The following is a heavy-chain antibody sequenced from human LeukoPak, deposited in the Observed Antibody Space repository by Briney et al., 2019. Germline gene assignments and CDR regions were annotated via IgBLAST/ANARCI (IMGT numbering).Heavy chain of an antibody. CDR3: ARDSYYSSSSLGFDY. D-gene: IGHD6-6*01. CDR1: GYTFTSYY. J-gene: IGHJ4*02. V-gene: IGHV1-46*01. CDR2: IDPSGGST. Sequence: ASVKVSCKASGYTFTSYYMHWVRQAPGQGLEWMGIIDPSGGSTSYAQKFQGRVTMTRDMSTSTVYMELSSLRSEDTAVYYCARDSYYSSSSLGFDYWGQGTLVTVSS.